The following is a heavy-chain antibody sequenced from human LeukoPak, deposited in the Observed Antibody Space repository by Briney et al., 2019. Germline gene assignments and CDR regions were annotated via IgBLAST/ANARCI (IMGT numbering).Heavy chain of an antibody. Sequence: PSETLSLTCTVSGGSISSGGYYWSWIRQHPGKGLEWIGYIYYNGNTYYNPSLKSRLTISGDTSKNQFSLKLSSVTPEDTAMYYCARRRTTGDFDYWGQGTLVTVSS. CDR2: IYYNGNT. CDR1: GGSISSGGYY. CDR3: ARRRTTGDFDY. V-gene: IGHV4-31*03. J-gene: IGHJ4*02. D-gene: IGHD1-1*01.